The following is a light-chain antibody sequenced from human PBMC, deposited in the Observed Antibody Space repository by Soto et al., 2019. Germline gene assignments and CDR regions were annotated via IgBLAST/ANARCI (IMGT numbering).Light chain of an antibody. CDR2: NAS. J-gene: IGKJ1*01. CDR3: QHYNSYSQA. V-gene: IGKV1-5*03. CDR1: QTISSW. Sequence: DIQMTQSPSTLSGSVGDRVTITCRASQTISSWLAWYQQKPGKAPKRLIYNASTLKSGVPSRFRGSGFGTEFTLTISSLHPDDFATYYCQHYNSYSQAFGQGTKVELK.